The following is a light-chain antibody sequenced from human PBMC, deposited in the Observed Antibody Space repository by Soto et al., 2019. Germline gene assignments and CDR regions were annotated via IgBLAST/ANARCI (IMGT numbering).Light chain of an antibody. V-gene: IGKV1-39*01. CDR3: QQYNNWPWT. CDR2: AAS. J-gene: IGKJ1*01. Sequence: IHMTRSPSSLPSSLLYIFTITCRASQSISSYLNWYQQKPGKAPKLLIYAASSLQSGVPSRFSGSGSGTEFTLTISSLQSEVFAVYYCQQYNNWPWTFGQGTKVDIK. CDR1: QSISSY.